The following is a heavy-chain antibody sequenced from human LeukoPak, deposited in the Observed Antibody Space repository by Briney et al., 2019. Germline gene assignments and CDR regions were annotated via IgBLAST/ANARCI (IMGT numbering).Heavy chain of an antibody. CDR3: AKPYSSSYYFDY. J-gene: IGHJ4*02. V-gene: IGHV3-30*02. CDR1: GFTFSSYG. D-gene: IGHD6-13*01. Sequence: GGSLRLSCAASGFTFSSYGMHWVRQAPGKGLEWVAFIRYDGSNKYYADSVKGRFTISRDNSKNTLYLQMNSLRAEDTAVYYCAKPYSSSYYFDYWGQGTLVTVFS. CDR2: IRYDGSNK.